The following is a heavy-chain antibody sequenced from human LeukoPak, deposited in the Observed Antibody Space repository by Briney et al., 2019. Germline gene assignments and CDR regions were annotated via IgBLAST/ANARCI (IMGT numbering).Heavy chain of an antibody. CDR2: IYYSGRT. V-gene: IGHV4-59*12. Sequence: SSETLSLTCNVSGGSINSYYWGWIRQPPGKRLELIGYIYYSGRTNYNPSLKSRVTISVDTSTNQISLKLTSVTAADTAVYFCARGTTKGYYYDSSGYYTKWGQGTLGTVSS. D-gene: IGHD3-22*01. J-gene: IGHJ4*02. CDR1: GGSINSYY. CDR3: ARGTTKGYYYDSSGYYTK.